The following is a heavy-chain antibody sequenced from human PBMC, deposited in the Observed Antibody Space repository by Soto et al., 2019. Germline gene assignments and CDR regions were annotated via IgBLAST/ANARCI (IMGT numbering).Heavy chain of an antibody. V-gene: IGHV1-46*01. J-gene: IGHJ4*02. CDR2: ISPDGGRT. CDR3: ATRDLGHY. CDR1: GHTFTTYY. Sequence: QVQLVQSGAEVKKPGASAKASCKASGHTFTTYYMHWVRQAPGQGPEWMGIISPDGGRTSYAQKFQGRVTIPRDTSTSTVYMELSSLRSEDKAVYYCATRDLGHYWGQGTLVTVAS.